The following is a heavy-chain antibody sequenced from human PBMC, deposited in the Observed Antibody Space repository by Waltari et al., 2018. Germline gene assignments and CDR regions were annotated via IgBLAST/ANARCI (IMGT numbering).Heavy chain of an antibody. Sequence: DVQLVQSGAEVKKPGATVTISCKASGYPFPDSSTHVVQQTPTKGLEWVGRVEPELGDILYTENFQGRVTITADTSTDTVHMELSSLRSEETAVYFCARGTVGPSNNWFDTWGQGTLVTVSS. CDR2: VEPELGDI. CDR3: ARGTVGPSNNWFDT. V-gene: IGHV1-69-2*01. CDR1: GYPFPDSS. J-gene: IGHJ5*02. D-gene: IGHD1-26*01.